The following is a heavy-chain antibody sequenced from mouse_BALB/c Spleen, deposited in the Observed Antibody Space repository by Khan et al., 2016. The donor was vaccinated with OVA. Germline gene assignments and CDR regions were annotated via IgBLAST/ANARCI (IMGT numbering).Heavy chain of an antibody. CDR1: GYSITSDYA. CDR2: ISYSGNT. V-gene: IGHV3-2*02. J-gene: IGHJ2*01. Sequence: EVQLVESGPGLVKPSQSLSLTCTVTGYSITSDYAWNWIRQFPGNKLEWMGYISYSGNTKYNPSLKSRISITRDTSKNQFFLQLNFVTIENTGTYYCARIQGGDFDYWGQGTTLTVSS. D-gene: IGHD3-2*02. CDR3: ARIQGGDFDY.